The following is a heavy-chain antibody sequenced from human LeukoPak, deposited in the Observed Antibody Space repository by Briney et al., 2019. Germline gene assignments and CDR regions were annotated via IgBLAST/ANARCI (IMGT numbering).Heavy chain of an antibody. CDR2: ITSGSNFV. J-gene: IGHJ5*01. CDR3: ATQPELPGWFDS. Sequence: PGGSLRLSCAASGFTIDGYTLSWVRQAPGKGLEWVASITSGSNFVDYGDSVKGRFTISRDNAQNSLYVQMNSLRAEDTAVYYCATQPELPGWFDSWGQGTLVTVSP. V-gene: IGHV3-21*01. CDR1: GFTIDGYT. D-gene: IGHD1-14*01.